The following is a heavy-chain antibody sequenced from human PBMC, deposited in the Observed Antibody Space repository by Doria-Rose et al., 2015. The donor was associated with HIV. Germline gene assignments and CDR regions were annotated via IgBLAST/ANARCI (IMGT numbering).Heavy chain of an antibody. CDR3: ARIKSSRWYHKYYFDF. D-gene: IGHD6-13*01. J-gene: IGHJ4*02. CDR1: GVSLSSPGMG. CDR2: IFSDDGR. V-gene: IGHV2-26*01. Sequence: ESGPMLVKPTETLTLTCTVSGVSLSSPGMGVSWIRQPPGKALEWLANIFSDDGRSYKTSLKSRLTSSRATSKCQVVLTMTDMDPVDTATYYCARIKSSRWYHKYYFDFWGRGALVIVSA.